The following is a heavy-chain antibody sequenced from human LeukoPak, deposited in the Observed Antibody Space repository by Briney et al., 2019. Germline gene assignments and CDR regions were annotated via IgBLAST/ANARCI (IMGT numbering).Heavy chain of an antibody. CDR1: GYTSTSYD. D-gene: IGHD1-26*01. Sequence: ASVKVSCKASGYTSTSYDINWVRQATGQGLEWMGWMNPNSGNTGYAQKFQGRVTMTRNTSISTAYMELSSLRSEDTAVYYCARVPREGSYFGYYYGMDVWGQGTTVTVSS. CDR2: MNPNSGNT. CDR3: ARVPREGSYFGYYYGMDV. J-gene: IGHJ6*02. V-gene: IGHV1-8*01.